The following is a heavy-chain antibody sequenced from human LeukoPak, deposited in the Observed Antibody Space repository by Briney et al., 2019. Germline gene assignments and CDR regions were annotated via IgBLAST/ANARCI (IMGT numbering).Heavy chain of an antibody. D-gene: IGHD2-2*01. Sequence: SVKVSCKASGGTCSSYAISWVRQAPGQGLEWMGGIIPIFGTAKYAQKFQGRVTITADESTSTAYMELSSLRSEDTAVYDCARARGYCSSTSCYSNWFDHWGQGTLVTVSS. CDR1: GGTCSSYA. V-gene: IGHV1-69*13. CDR3: ARARGYCSSTSCYSNWFDH. CDR2: IIPIFGTA. J-gene: IGHJ5*02.